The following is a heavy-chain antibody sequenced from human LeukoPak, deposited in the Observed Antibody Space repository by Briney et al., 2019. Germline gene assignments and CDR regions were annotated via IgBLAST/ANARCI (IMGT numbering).Heavy chain of an antibody. Sequence: GGSLRLFCAASGFTFNTYGMTYGMTWVRQAPGKGLVWVSTISYNGGSTYYADSVKGRFTISRDNSKNTVYLQMNSLRAEDTAVYYCTKAPLRSCSGAFCYPFDYWGQGTLVTVSS. V-gene: IGHV3-23*01. CDR2: ISYNGGST. D-gene: IGHD2-8*02. CDR3: TKAPLRSCSGAFCYPFDY. CDR1: GFTFNTYG. J-gene: IGHJ4*02.